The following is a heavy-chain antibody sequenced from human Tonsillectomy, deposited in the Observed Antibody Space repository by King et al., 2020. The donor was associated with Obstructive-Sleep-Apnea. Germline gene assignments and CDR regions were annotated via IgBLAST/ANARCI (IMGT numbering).Heavy chain of an antibody. CDR3: ARQSRGYSVGFDY. D-gene: IGHD5/OR15-5a*01. CDR2: IYYSGST. Sequence: VQLQESGPGLVKPSETLSLTCTVSGGSISSYYWSWIRQPPGKGLEWIGYIYYSGSTNFNPSLKSRVTISVDTSKNQFSLKLGSVTAADTAVYYCARQSRGYSVGFDYWGQGTLVTVPS. CDR1: GGSISSYY. V-gene: IGHV4-59*08. J-gene: IGHJ4*02.